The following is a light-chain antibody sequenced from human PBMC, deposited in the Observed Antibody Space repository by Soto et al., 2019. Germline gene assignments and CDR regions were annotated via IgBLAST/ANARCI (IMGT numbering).Light chain of an antibody. Sequence: EIVLTQSPGTLSLSPGERATLSCRASQTVLKNYLAWYQQKPGRAPRLLIYGASSSATGIPYRFSGSGSGTDFTLSISRLEPEDFAAYFCHQYATSPQTFGQGTKVEIK. J-gene: IGKJ1*01. CDR3: HQYATSPQT. CDR1: QTVLKNY. V-gene: IGKV3-20*01. CDR2: GAS.